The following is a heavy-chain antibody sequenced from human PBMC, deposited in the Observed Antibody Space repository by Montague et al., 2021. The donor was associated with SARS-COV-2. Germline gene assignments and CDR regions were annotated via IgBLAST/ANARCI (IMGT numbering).Heavy chain of an antibody. Sequence: SLRLSCAASGFSFSRYAMSWVRQAPGKGLEWVSGISGASVRIYYSDSLNVLFTISRDNSKNTLDVQMNSLRAEDTAVYYCVKVRDSGYDYPNGFDSWGQGTLVTVSS. CDR3: VKVRDSGYDYPNGFDS. J-gene: IGHJ5*01. V-gene: IGHV3-23*01. CDR1: GFSFSRYA. CDR2: ISGASVRI. D-gene: IGHD5-12*01.